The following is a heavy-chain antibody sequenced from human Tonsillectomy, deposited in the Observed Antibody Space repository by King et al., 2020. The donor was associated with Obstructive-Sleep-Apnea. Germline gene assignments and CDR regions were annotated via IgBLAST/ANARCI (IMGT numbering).Heavy chain of an antibody. D-gene: IGHD3-9*01. CDR1: GDSISSYY. CDR2: LYYSGST. J-gene: IGHJ5*02. CDR3: ARASSNYDILAGYHPRWFDP. Sequence: QLQESGPGLVKPSETLSLTCTVSGDSISSYYWSWIRQPQGKALEWIGYLYYSGSTNYNPSLKSRVTISVDTSKNQFSLKLSSVTAADTAVYYCARASSNYDILAGYHPRWFDPWGQGTLVSVSS. V-gene: IGHV4-59*01.